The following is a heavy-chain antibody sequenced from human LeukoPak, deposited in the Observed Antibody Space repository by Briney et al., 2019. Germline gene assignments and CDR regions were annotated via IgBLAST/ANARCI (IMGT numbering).Heavy chain of an antibody. CDR1: GYTLRQLP. V-gene: IGHV1-24*01. CDR3: ATRGSDFWSGFDY. CDR2: FDPENAEI. Sequence: ASVKVSCKLSGYTLRQLPVQWVRQAGTKGLEWMAGFDPENAEIVYAQKFQGRVTMTEDTSTDTAYLELTSLTSDDTALYYCATRGSDFWSGFDYWGQGIQVTVSS. J-gene: IGHJ4*02. D-gene: IGHD3-3*01.